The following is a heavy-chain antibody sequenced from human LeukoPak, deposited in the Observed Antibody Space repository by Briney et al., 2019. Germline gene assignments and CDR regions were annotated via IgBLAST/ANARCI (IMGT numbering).Heavy chain of an antibody. V-gene: IGHV4-39*01. CDR1: GGSISSSSYY. D-gene: IGHD3-3*01. Sequence: SETLSLTCTVSGGSISSSSYYWGWIRQPPGKGLEWIGSIYYSGSTYYNPSLKSRVTISVDTSKNQFSLKLSSVTAADTAVYYCARQGAVLRFLEWPPPRGPYFDYWGQGTLVTVSS. CDR3: ARQGAVLRFLEWPPPRGPYFDY. J-gene: IGHJ4*02. CDR2: IYYSGST.